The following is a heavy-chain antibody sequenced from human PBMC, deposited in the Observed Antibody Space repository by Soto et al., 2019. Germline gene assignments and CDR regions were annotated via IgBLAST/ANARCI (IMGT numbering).Heavy chain of an antibody. CDR1: GFTFNNAA. CDR3: ARDLPYSSSPFDY. V-gene: IGHV3-15*07. CDR2: IKSKTDGGAT. J-gene: IGHJ4*02. D-gene: IGHD6-13*01. Sequence: KPGGSLRLSCAASGFTFNNAAMNWVRQGPGKGLEWVGRIKSKTDGGATDYAAPVKGRFTISRDNAKNSLYLQMNSLRAEDTAVYYCARDLPYSSSPFDYWGQGTLVTVSS.